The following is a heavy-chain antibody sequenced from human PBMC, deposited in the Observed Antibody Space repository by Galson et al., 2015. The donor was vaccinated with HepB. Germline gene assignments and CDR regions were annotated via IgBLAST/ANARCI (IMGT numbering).Heavy chain of an antibody. D-gene: IGHD4-17*01. CDR3: ARDQGYGDWYYFGMDV. J-gene: IGHJ6*02. CDR2: ISYDGGNK. CDR1: GFNFNSYA. V-gene: IGHV3-30*04. Sequence: SLRLSCAASGFNFNSYAMHWVRQAPGKGLEWVAVISYDGGNKYYADSVKVRFTISRDKSKNTLYLQMNNLRSVDAAVYYCARDQGYGDWYYFGMDVWGQGTMVTVSS.